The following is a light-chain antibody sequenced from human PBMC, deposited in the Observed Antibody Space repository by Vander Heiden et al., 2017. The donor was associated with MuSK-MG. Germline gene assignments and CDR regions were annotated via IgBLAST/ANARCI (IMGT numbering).Light chain of an antibody. J-gene: IGKJ1*01. CDR1: HSINSW. CDR2: KAS. V-gene: IGKV1-5*03. CDR3: QQYKTYWT. Sequence: DIQMTQSPPTLSASVGDRVTITCRASHSINSWLAWYQQKPGKAPKLLIYKASNLESGVPSRFSGSGSGTEFTLTISSLQPDDFATYYCQQYKTYWTFGQGTKVEIK.